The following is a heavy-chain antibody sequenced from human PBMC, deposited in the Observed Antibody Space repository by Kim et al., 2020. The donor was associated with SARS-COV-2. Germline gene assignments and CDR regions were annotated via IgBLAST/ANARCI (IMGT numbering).Heavy chain of an antibody. CDR3: ARERDTARYNWIYDY. J-gene: IGHJ4*02. V-gene: IGHV3-48*02. Sequence: GGSLRLSCAASGFTFSSYSMNWVRQAPGKGLEWVSYISSSSSTIYYADSVKGRFTISRDNAKNSLYLQMNSLRDEDTAVYYCARERDTARYNWIYDYWGQGTLVTVSS. CDR2: ISSSSSTI. CDR1: GFTFSSYS. D-gene: IGHD1-7*01.